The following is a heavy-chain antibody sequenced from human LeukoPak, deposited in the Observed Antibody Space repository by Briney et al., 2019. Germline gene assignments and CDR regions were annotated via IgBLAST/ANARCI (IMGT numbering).Heavy chain of an antibody. Sequence: PGGSLRLSCAVSGFTFSGHWMFWVRQAPGKGLEWVSSTNSDGSSRGYTDSVKGRFTVSRDNAKNSLYLQMKSLRAEDTAIYYCARGLHSRLYDSSGYYPYWGQGTLVTVSS. CDR3: ARGLHSRLYDSSGYYPY. CDR2: TNSDGSSR. D-gene: IGHD3-22*01. V-gene: IGHV3-74*01. J-gene: IGHJ4*02. CDR1: GFTFSGHW.